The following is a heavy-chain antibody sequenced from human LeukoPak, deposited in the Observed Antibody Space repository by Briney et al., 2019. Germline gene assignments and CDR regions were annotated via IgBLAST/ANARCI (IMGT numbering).Heavy chain of an antibody. CDR1: GFTFSSYW. J-gene: IGHJ4*02. V-gene: IGHV3-7*01. Sequence: GGSLRLSCAASGFTFSSYWMTWVRQAPGKGLEWVANIKQDGSEKYYVDSVKGRFTISRDNSKNTLYLQMNSLRAEDTAVYYCAKGGITMVRGALDYWGQGTLVTVS. CDR3: AKGGITMVRGALDY. CDR2: IKQDGSEK. D-gene: IGHD3-10*01.